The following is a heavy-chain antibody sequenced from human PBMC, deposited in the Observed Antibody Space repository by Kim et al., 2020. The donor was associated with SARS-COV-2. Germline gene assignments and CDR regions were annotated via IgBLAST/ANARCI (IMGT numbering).Heavy chain of an antibody. CDR1: GFTFSSYD. Sequence: GGSLRLPCAASGFTFSSYDMHWVRQATGKGLEWVSAIGTAGDTYYPASVKGRFTISRENAKNYLYLQMNSLRAGDTAVYYCARGFHSSGYYYYNMDFWGQGTTVTVSS. CDR3: ARGFHSSGYYYYNMDF. D-gene: IGHD6-19*01. CDR2: IGTAGDT. J-gene: IGHJ6*02. V-gene: IGHV3-13*04.